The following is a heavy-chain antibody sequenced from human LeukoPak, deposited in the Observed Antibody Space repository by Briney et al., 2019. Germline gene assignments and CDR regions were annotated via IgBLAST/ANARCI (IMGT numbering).Heavy chain of an antibody. CDR1: GGSINSDNYY. D-gene: IGHD2-15*01. CDR2: IYSSGST. CDR3: ARAGQRSSDGPEQELLLGFDP. V-gene: IGHV4-30-4*01. Sequence: SETLSLTCTVSGGSINSDNYYWSWIRQPPGKGLEWIGYIYSSGSTYYNASLKSRITISLDTSKNQFSLNLSSVTAADTAVYYCARAGQRSSDGPEQELLLGFDPWGQGTLVTVSS. J-gene: IGHJ5*02.